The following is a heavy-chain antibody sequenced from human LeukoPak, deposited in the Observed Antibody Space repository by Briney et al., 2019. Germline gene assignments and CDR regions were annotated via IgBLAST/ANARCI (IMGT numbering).Heavy chain of an antibody. CDR1: GFTFSSYG. CDR3: ARDLDSSYYYDSSGYYQGY. Sequence: GGSLRLSCAASGFTFSSYGMSCVRQAPGKGLEWVSAISDSGTSTYYADSVKGRFTMSRDNSKNTLYLQMNSLRAEDTAVYYCARDLDSSYYYDSSGYYQGYWGQGTLVTVSS. V-gene: IGHV3-23*01. D-gene: IGHD3-22*01. J-gene: IGHJ4*02. CDR2: ISDSGTST.